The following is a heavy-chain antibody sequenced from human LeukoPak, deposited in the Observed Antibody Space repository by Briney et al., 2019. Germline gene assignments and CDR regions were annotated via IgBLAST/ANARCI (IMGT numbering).Heavy chain of an antibody. CDR3: ARVVYSGYDLNY. Sequence: ASMKVSCKASGYTFTSYYMHWVRQAPGQGLEWMGWINPNSGGTNYAQKFQGRVTMTRDTSISTAYMELSRLRSDDTAVYYRARVVYSGYDLNYWGQGTLVTVSS. CDR1: GYTFTSYY. J-gene: IGHJ4*02. CDR2: INPNSGGT. D-gene: IGHD5-12*01. V-gene: IGHV1-2*02.